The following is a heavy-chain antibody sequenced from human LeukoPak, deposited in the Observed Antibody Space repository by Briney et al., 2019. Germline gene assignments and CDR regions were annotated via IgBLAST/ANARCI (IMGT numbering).Heavy chain of an antibody. CDR3: ARGELRYFDWLIGDYYFDY. CDR1: GFTFSSYS. CDR2: ISSSSSYI. Sequence: GGSLRLSCAASGFTFSSYSMNWVRQAPGKGLEWVSSISSSSSYIYYADSVKGRFTISRDNAKNSLYLQMNSLRAEDTAVYYCARGELRYFDWLIGDYYFDYWGQGTLVTVSS. V-gene: IGHV3-21*01. D-gene: IGHD3-9*01. J-gene: IGHJ4*02.